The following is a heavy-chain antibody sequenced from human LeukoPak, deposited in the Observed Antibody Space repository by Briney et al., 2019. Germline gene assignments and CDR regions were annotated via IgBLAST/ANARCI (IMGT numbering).Heavy chain of an antibody. Sequence: HPGGSLRLSCAASGFTFSSYAMSWVRQAPGKGLERVSAISGSGGSTYYADSVKGRFTISRDNSKNTLYLQMNSLRAEDTAVYYCAKTTYYYDSSGYHFGGFDYWGQGTLVTVSS. V-gene: IGHV3-23*01. CDR1: GFTFSSYA. D-gene: IGHD3-22*01. J-gene: IGHJ4*02. CDR2: ISGSGGST. CDR3: AKTTYYYDSSGYHFGGFDY.